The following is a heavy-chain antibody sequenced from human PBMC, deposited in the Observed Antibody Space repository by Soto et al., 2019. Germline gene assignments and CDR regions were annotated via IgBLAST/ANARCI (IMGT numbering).Heavy chain of an antibody. D-gene: IGHD6-6*01. Sequence: PSETLSLTCTVSGGSVSSYYWSWIRQPPGKGLEWIGYIYYSGSTNYNPSLKSRVTISVDTSKNQFSLKLSSVTAADTAVYHCARQGIAARPTSFYYYYMDVWGKGTTVTVSS. J-gene: IGHJ6*03. CDR1: GGSVSSYY. CDR3: ARQGIAARPTSFYYYYMDV. V-gene: IGHV4-59*08. CDR2: IYYSGST.